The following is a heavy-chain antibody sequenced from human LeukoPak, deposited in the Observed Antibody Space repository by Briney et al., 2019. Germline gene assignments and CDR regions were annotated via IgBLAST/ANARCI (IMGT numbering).Heavy chain of an antibody. CDR3: AKGSAGYRGDFDFNY. J-gene: IGHJ4*02. V-gene: IGHV3-11*01. CDR2: ISSSGSTI. Sequence: PGGSLRLSCAASGFTFSDYYMSWIRQAPGKGLGWVSYISSSGSTIYYADSVKGRFTISRDNAKNSLYLHMSSLRAEDTAIYYCAKGSAGYRGDFDFNYWGQGTLVTVSS. D-gene: IGHD7-27*01. CDR1: GFTFSDYY.